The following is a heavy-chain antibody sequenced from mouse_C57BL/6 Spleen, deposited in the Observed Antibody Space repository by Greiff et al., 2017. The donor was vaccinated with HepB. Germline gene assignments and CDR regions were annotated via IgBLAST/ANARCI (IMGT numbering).Heavy chain of an antibody. CDR2: FHPYNDDT. CDR1: GYTFTTYP. J-gene: IGHJ4*01. D-gene: IGHD1-1*01. Sequence: QVHVKQSGAELVKPGASVKMSCKASGYTFTTYPIEWLKQNHGKSLEWIGNFHPYNDDTKYNEKFKGKATLTVEKSSSTVYLELSRLTSDDSAVYYCARGDYGSSYGAMDYWGQGTSVTVSS. V-gene: IGHV1-47*01. CDR3: ARGDYGSSYGAMDY.